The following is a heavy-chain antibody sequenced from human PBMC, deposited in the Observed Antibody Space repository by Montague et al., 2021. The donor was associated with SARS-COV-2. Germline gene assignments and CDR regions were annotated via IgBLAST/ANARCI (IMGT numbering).Heavy chain of an antibody. CDR2: TYYRSKWYN. CDR3: ARDDPYCTNGVCYTGNWFDP. V-gene: IGHV6-1*01. CDR1: GDSVSSNSAA. Sequence: CAISGDSVSSNSAAWNWIRQSPSRGLEWLGRTYYRSKWYNDYAVSVKSRITINPDTSENQFSLQLNSVTPEDTAVYYCARDDPYCTNGVCYTGNWFDPWGQGTLVTVSS. J-gene: IGHJ5*02. D-gene: IGHD2-8*01.